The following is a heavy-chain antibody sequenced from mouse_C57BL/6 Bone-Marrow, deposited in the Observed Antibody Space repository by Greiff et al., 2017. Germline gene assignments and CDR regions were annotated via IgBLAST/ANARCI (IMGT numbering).Heavy chain of an antibody. J-gene: IGHJ3*01. Sequence: EVQLQESGPGLVKPSQSLSLTCSVTGYSITSGYYWNWIRQFPGNKLEWMGYISYDGSNNYNPSLKNRISIPRDTSKNQFFLKLNSVTTEDTATYYCAREEDYYGSSYGFAYWGQGTLVTVSA. CDR1: GYSITSGYY. CDR3: AREEDYYGSSYGFAY. CDR2: ISYDGSN. V-gene: IGHV3-6*01. D-gene: IGHD1-1*01.